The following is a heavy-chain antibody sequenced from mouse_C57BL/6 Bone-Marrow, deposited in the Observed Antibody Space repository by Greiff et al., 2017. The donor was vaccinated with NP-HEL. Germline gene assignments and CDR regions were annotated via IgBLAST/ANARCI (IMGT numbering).Heavy chain of an antibody. D-gene: IGHD1-1*01. V-gene: IGHV14-4*01. CDR2: IDPENGDT. Sequence: EVQLQQSGAELVRPGASVKLSCTASGFNIKDDYMHWVKKRPEQGLEWIGWIDPENGDTEYASKFQGKATITADTSSNTAYLQLSSLTSEDTAVYYCTYYYGSSRYWYFDVWGTGTTVTVSS. J-gene: IGHJ1*03. CDR3: TYYYGSSRYWYFDV. CDR1: GFNIKDDY.